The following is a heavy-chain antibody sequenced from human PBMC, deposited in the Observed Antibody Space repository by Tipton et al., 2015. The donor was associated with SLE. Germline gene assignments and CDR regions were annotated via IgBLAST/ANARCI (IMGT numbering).Heavy chain of an antibody. CDR2: SYYSGST. J-gene: IGHJ1*01. D-gene: IGHD6-19*01. V-gene: IGHV4-39*07. CDR3: ARGGEAVAGTSYFQH. Sequence: TLSLTCTVSGGSISSSSYYWGWIRQPPGKGLEWIGSSYYSGSTYYNPSLKSRVTISVDTSKNQFSLKLSSVTAADTAVYYCARGGEAVAGTSYFQHWGQGTLVTVSS. CDR1: GGSISSSSYY.